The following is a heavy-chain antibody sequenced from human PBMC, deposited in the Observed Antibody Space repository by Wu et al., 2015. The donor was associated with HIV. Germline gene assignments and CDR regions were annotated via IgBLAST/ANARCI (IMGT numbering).Heavy chain of an antibody. CDR2: MNPNSGNT. V-gene: IGHV1-8*03. CDR1: GYTFTSYD. D-gene: IGHD3-10*01. J-gene: IGHJ6*01. Sequence: QVQLVQSGAEVKKPGASVKVSCKASGYTFTSYDINWVRQATGQGLEWMGWMNPNSGNTGYAQKFQGRVTITRNTSISTAYMELSSLRSEDTAVYYCARGLTYYYGFGGGGRVSVWDVWGPRGPRVTVSS. CDR3: ARGLTYYYGFGGGGRVSVWDV.